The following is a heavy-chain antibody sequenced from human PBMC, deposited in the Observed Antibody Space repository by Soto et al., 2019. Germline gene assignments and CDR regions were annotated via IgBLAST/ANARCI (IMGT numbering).Heavy chain of an antibody. CDR3: ARVLSWGWFGP. CDR2: IKTDGSET. D-gene: IGHD1-26*01. Sequence: GGSLRLSCAASGFTFSSYWMGWVRQAPGKGLEWVANIKTDGSETYYVDSVKGRFTIAIDNDRNLLSLQMDSLRAEDTAIYYCARVLSWGWFGPWGQGTLVTVSS. J-gene: IGHJ5*02. CDR1: GFTFSSYW. V-gene: IGHV3-7*01.